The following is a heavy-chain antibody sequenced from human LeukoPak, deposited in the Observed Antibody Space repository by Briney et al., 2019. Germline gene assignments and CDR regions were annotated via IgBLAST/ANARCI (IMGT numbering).Heavy chain of an antibody. D-gene: IGHD1-26*01. CDR3: ARVQWELRGVGSYFEY. CDR2: IKQDGSEK. V-gene: IGHV3-7*01. Sequence: GGSLRLSCAASGFTFSSYAMSRVRQAPGKGLEWVANIKQDGSEKYYVDSVKGRFTMSRDNAKNSLYLQMNSLRAEDTAVYYCARVQWELRGVGSYFEYWGQGALVTVSS. CDR1: GFTFSSYA. J-gene: IGHJ4*02.